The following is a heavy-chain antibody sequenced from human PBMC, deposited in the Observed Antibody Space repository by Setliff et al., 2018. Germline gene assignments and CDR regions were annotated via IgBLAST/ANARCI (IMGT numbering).Heavy chain of an antibody. Sequence: PSETLSLTCAVSGYSISSGYYWGWIRQPPGKGLEWIGSIYHSGSTYYNPSLKSRVTMSVDTSKNQFSLKLRAMTAADTAVYYCAREGGGSGWTPDSWGQGTLVTVSS. CDR3: AREGGGSGWTPDS. CDR1: GYSISSGYY. D-gene: IGHD6-19*01. CDR2: IYHSGST. J-gene: IGHJ4*02. V-gene: IGHV4-38-2*02.